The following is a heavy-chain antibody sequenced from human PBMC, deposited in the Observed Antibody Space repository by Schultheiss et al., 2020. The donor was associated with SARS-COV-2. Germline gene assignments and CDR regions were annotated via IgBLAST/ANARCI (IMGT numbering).Heavy chain of an antibody. CDR2: IYYSGTT. CDR3: ARGPPELFETTTRGMDV. D-gene: IGHD4-17*01. Sequence: SETLSLTCSVSGASISSGGYYWSWIRQPAGKGLEWIGYIYYSGTTNYNPSLKSRVTISVDTSKNQFSLKLSSVTAADTAVYYCARGPPELFETTTRGMDVWGQGTTVTVSS. V-gene: IGHV4-61*10. CDR1: GASISSGGYY. J-gene: IGHJ6*02.